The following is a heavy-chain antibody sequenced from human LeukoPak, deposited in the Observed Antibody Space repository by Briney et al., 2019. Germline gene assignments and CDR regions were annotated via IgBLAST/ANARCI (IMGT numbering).Heavy chain of an antibody. CDR3: AREPTQYYYDSSGYYGY. CDR1: GDSFSYFY. Sequence: SETLSLTCTVSGDSFSYFYWGWIRQPPGKGLEWIGSIYHSGSTYYNPSLKSRVTISVDTSKNQFSLKLSSVTAADTAVYYCAREPTQYYYDSSGYYGYWGQGTLVTVSS. CDR2: IYHSGST. V-gene: IGHV4-38-2*02. J-gene: IGHJ4*02. D-gene: IGHD3-22*01.